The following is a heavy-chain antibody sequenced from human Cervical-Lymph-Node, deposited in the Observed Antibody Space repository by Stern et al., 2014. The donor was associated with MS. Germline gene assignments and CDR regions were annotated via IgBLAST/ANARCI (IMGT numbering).Heavy chain of an antibody. CDR3: ASAYCGGDCPDWYFDL. Sequence: QVQLVQSGAEVQKPGSSVKVSCKASGGTFSSYAISWVRQAPGQGLEWMGGIIPIFGTANSAQKFQGRVTITADESTSTAYMELSSLRSEDTAVYYCASAYCGGDCPDWYFDLWGRGTLVTVSS. CDR2: IIPIFGTA. D-gene: IGHD2-21*02. CDR1: GGTFSSYA. V-gene: IGHV1-69*01. J-gene: IGHJ2*01.